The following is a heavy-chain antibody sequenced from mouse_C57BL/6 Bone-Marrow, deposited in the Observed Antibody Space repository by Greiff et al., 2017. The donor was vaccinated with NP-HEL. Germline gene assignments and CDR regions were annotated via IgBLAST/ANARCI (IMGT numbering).Heavy chain of an antibody. CDR1: GYTFTEYT. CDR2: FYPGSGSI. Sequence: VQGVESGAELVKPGASVKLSCKASGYTFTEYTIHWVKQRSGQGLEWIGWFYPGSGSIKYNEKFKDKATLTADKSSSTVYMELSRLTSEDSAVYFCARHDDGPFYFDYWGQGTTLTVSS. CDR3: ARHDDGPFYFDY. V-gene: IGHV1-62-2*01. J-gene: IGHJ2*01.